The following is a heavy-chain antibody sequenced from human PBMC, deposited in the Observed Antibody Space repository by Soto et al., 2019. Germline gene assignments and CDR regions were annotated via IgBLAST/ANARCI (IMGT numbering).Heavy chain of an antibody. CDR1: GGSFSGYY. CDR3: ARERKYSSSSPLYYYYGMDV. D-gene: IGHD6-6*01. CDR2: INHSGST. J-gene: IGHJ6*02. V-gene: IGHV4-34*01. Sequence: SETLSLTCAVYGGSFSGYYWSWIRQPPGKGLEWIGEINHSGSTNYNPSLKSRVTISVDTSKNQFSLELSSVTAADTAVYYCARERKYSSSSPLYYYYGMDVWGQGTTVTVSS.